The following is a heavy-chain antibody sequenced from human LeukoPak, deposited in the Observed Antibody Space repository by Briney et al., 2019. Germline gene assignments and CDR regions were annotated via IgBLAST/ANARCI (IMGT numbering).Heavy chain of an antibody. J-gene: IGHJ4*02. Sequence: PGGSLRLSCAASGFSVSSNYMNWVRQAPGKGLEWVSIIYSDGGTDYADSVKGRFTISRDNSKNTLSLQMNSLRAEDTAVYYCARDAELLGYWGQGTLVTVSS. CDR3: ARDAELLGY. D-gene: IGHD3-10*01. V-gene: IGHV3-53*01. CDR2: IYSDGGT. CDR1: GFSVSSNY.